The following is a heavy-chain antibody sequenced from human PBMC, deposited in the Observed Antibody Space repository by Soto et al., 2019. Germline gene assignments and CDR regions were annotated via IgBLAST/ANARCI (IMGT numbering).Heavy chain of an antibody. CDR3: ASSYYDSSGSYPFY. V-gene: IGHV1-69*13. CDR1: GGTFSSYA. J-gene: IGHJ4*02. Sequence: GASVKVSCKASGGTFSSYAISWVRQAPGQGLEWMGGIIPIFGTANYAEKFQGRVTITADESTSTAYMELSSLRSEDTAVYYCASSYYDSSGSYPFYWGQGTLLTVSS. CDR2: IIPIFGTA. D-gene: IGHD3-22*01.